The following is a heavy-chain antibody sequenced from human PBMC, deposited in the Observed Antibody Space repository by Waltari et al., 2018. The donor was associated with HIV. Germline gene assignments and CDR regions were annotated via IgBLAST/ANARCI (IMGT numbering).Heavy chain of an antibody. J-gene: IGHJ4*02. V-gene: IGHV3-30*04. CDR1: GFTFSTYP. CDR2: ISYAGSNK. Sequence: QVQLVESGGGVVQPGRSLSLSCAASGFTFSTYPMHWVRQAPGKGLEWVAVISYAGSNKYYADSVKGRFTVSRDNSKNTLFLQMNSLRAEDTALYYCARDRSSGGSCYDYWGQGTLVTVSS. D-gene: IGHD2-15*01. CDR3: ARDRSSGGSCYDY.